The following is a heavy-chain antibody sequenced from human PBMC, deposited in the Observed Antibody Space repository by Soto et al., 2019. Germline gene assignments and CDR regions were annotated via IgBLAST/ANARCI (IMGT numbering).Heavy chain of an antibody. CDR2: ISGSATNT. CDR3: AKDRTPGEY. J-gene: IGHJ4*02. Sequence: EVQLLESGGGLVQPGGSRRLSCAASGFTFSPTSMSWVRQAPGKGLEWVSSISGSATNTYYADSVKGRFTICRDNSKNTLYLQMNSLRAEDTAVYYCAKDRTPGEYWGQGTLVTVSS. CDR1: GFTFSPTS. V-gene: IGHV3-23*01. D-gene: IGHD3-16*01.